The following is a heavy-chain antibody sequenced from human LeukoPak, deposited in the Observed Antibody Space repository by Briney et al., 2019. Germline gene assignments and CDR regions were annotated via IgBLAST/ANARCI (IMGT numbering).Heavy chain of an antibody. CDR1: GGSFSGYY. CDR2: IYQSGSGSS. D-gene: IGHD3-3*01. CDR3: VSTLRFLPYRRFDY. V-gene: IGHV4-34*01. Sequence: PSETLSLTCAVYGGSFSGYYWSWIRQPPGKGLEWIGSIYQSGSGSSYYNPSLKSRVTISGDTSKNQFSLRLSSVTAADTAVYYCVSTLRFLPYRRFDYWGQGTLVTVPS. J-gene: IGHJ4*02.